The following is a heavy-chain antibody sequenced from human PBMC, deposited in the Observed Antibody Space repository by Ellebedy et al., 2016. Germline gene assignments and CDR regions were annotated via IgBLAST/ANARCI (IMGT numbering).Heavy chain of an antibody. Sequence: GGSLRLSXAASGFTFSNAWMSWVRQAPGKGLEWVGRIKSKTDGGTTDYAAPVKGRFTISRDDSKNTLYLQMNSLKTEDTAVYYCTTGSSSLAVGHYYMDVWGKGTTVTVSS. D-gene: IGHD6-6*01. CDR1: GFTFSNAW. CDR2: IKSKTDGGTT. J-gene: IGHJ6*03. V-gene: IGHV3-15*01. CDR3: TTGSSSLAVGHYYMDV.